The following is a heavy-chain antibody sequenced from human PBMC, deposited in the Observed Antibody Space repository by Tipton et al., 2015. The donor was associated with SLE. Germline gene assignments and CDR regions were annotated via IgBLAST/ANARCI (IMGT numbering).Heavy chain of an antibody. V-gene: IGHV3-23*03. CDR3: AKGTVYSLAAADY. D-gene: IGHD6-13*01. J-gene: IGHJ4*02. CDR2: IYSGGSNT. CDR1: GFTFSDYA. Sequence: GSLRLSCAASGFTFSDYAVSWVRQAPGKGLEWVSVIYSGGSNTYYADSVKGRFTISRDNSKNTLYLQMNSLRVEDTAVYYCAKGTVYSLAAADYWGQGTLVTVSS.